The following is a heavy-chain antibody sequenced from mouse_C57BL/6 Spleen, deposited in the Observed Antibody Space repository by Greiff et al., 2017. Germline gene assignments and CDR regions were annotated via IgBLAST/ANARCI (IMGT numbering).Heavy chain of an antibody. V-gene: IGHV2-2*01. CDR1: GFSLTSYG. J-gene: IGHJ4*01. CDR3: ARRDYDYDDYAMDY. Sequence: QVQLQQSGPGLVQPSQSLSITCTVSGFSLTSYGVHWVRQSPGKGLEWLGVIWSGGSTAYNAAFISRLSISKDNAKSQVFLKMNSLQADDTAMYYCARRDYDYDDYAMDYWGQGTSVTVSS. CDR2: IWSGGST. D-gene: IGHD2-4*01.